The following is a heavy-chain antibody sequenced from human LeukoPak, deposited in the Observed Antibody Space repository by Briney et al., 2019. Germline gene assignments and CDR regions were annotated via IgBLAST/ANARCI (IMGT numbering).Heavy chain of an antibody. V-gene: IGHV3-53*01. D-gene: IGHD6-13*01. Sequence: PGGSLRLSCAASGFTVSSNYMSWVRQAPGKGLEWVSVIYSGGSTYYADSVKGRFTISRDNSKNTLYLQMNSLRVEDTAVYYRTKASSSSWSHYFDYWGQGTLVTVSS. CDR1: GFTVSSNY. J-gene: IGHJ4*02. CDR2: IYSGGST. CDR3: TKASSSSWSHYFDY.